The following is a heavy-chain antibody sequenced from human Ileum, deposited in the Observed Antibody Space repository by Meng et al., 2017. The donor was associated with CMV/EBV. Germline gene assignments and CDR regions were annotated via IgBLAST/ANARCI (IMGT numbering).Heavy chain of an antibody. CDR2: INHSGST. CDR1: GGSFSDYY. V-gene: IGHV4-34*01. J-gene: IGHJ4*02. D-gene: IGHD6-6*01. CDR3: ARGPISIRARPLDS. Sequence: CAVYGGSFSDYYWSWIRQPPGKGLEWIGEINHSGSTNYKPSLKSRVVISVDTSKNQFSLKLSSVNAADTAVYYCARGPISIRARPLDSWGQGTLITVSS.